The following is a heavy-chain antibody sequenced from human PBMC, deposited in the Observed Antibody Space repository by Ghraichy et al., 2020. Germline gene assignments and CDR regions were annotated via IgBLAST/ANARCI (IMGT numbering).Heavy chain of an antibody. CDR1: GFTFSSYA. V-gene: IGHV3-23*01. Sequence: GSLRLSCAASGFTFSSYAMSWVRQAPGKGLEWVSAISGSGGSTYYADSVKGRFTNTRDNSKNTLYLQMNSLRAEDTAVYYCAKDRALSYYDSSGYPAPSDAFDIWGQMTMVTVSS. D-gene: IGHD3-22*01. CDR2: ISGSGGST. CDR3: AKDRALSYYDSSGYPAPSDAFDI. J-gene: IGHJ3*02.